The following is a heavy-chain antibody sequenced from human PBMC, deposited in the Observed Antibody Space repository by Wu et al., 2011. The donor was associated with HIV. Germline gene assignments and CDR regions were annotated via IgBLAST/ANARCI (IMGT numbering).Heavy chain of an antibody. V-gene: IGHV1-69*06. CDR1: IHLHQLL. D-gene: IGHD4-11*01. Sequence: EVKKPGAVSEGFLQGIWIHLHQLLYALGATGPWTRASVDGRDHPLFGTAHYAQKFQGRVTITADKSTSTAYMELSSLRSEDAAVYYCARYLTATHYYYAMDVWGQGTTVTVSS. CDR2: HPLFGTA. CDR3: ARYLTATHYYYAMDV. J-gene: IGHJ6*02.